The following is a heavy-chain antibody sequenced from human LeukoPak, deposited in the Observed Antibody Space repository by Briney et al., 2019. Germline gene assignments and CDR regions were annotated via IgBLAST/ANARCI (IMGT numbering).Heavy chain of an antibody. CDR1: GDSTNSGNYY. V-gene: IGHV4-34*01. J-gene: IGHJ4*02. CDR3: ARTSRVGQWLVY. CDR2: INHSGST. Sequence: SETLSLTCSVSGDSTNSGNYYWSWLRHPPVKGREWIGEINHSGSTNYNPSLKSRVTISVDTSKNQFSLKLSSVTAADTAVYYCARTSRVGQWLVYGGQGTLVTVS. D-gene: IGHD6-19*01.